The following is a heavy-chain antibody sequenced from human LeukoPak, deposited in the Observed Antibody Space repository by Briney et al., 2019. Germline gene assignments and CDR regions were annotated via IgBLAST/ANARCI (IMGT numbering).Heavy chain of an antibody. J-gene: IGHJ4*02. V-gene: IGHV1-18*01. CDR3: ALRANYFDY. CDR2: ISAYNGNT. CDR1: GYTFTSYG. Sequence: GASVTVSCKASGYTFTSYGISWVRQAPGQGLEWMGWISAYNGNTNYAQKLQDRVTKTTDTSTSTAYMELRSLRSDDTAVYYCALRANYFDYWGQGTLVTVSS.